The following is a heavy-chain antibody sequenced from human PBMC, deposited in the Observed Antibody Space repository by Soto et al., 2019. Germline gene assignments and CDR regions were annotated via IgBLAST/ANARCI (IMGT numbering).Heavy chain of an antibody. CDR2: IWYDGSSK. J-gene: IGHJ5*02. CDR3: AREGIGFDP. CDR1: GFTFSSYT. Sequence: QVQLVESGGGVVQPGRSLRLSCAASGFTFSSYTMHLVRQAPGKGLEWVAVIWYDGSSKYYADSVKGRFIISRDNSKNALYLQMNSLRAGDSAVYFCAREGIGFDPWGQGTLVTVSS. V-gene: IGHV3-33*01.